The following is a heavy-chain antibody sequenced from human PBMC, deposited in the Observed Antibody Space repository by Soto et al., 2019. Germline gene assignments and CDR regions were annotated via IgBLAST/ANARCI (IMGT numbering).Heavy chain of an antibody. V-gene: IGHV3-21*06. Sequence: PGGSLRLSCAASGFTFTRYSMNWVRQAPGKGLEWVSSVSSTTNYIYYGDSMKGRFTISRDNAKNSLYLEMNSLRAEDTAVYYCARESEDLTSNFDYWGQGTLVTVSS. CDR1: GFTFTRYS. J-gene: IGHJ4*02. CDR3: ARESEDLTSNFDY. CDR2: VSSTTNYI.